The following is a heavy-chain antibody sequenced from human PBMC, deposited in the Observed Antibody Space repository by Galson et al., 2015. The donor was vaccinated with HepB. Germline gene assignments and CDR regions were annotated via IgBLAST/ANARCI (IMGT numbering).Heavy chain of an antibody. V-gene: IGHV3-64D*06. Sequence: SLRLSCAASGFTFSSSEMYWVRQAPGKGLEYVSVISTYGGKKYYADSVKGRFTISRDNSENTLCLQMSSLRPEDTAVYFCVRRSNADFYFDYWGQGTLVTVSS. J-gene: IGHJ4*02. CDR2: ISTYGGKK. D-gene: IGHD4-11*01. CDR1: GFTFSSSE. CDR3: VRRSNADFYFDY.